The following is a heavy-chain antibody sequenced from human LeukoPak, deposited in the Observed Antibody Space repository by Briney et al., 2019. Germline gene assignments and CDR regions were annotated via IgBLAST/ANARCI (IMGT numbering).Heavy chain of an antibody. D-gene: IGHD5-18*01. CDR3: ARAGRGYSYGYISDY. CDR1: GFTFSGYA. J-gene: IGHJ4*02. CDR2: ISGSGGST. V-gene: IGHV3-23*01. Sequence: PGGSLRLSCAASGFTFSGYAMSWVRQAPGKGLEWVSAISGSGGSTYYADSVKGRFTISRDNAKNSLYLQMNSLRDEDTAVYYCARAGRGYSYGYISDYWGQGTLVTVSS.